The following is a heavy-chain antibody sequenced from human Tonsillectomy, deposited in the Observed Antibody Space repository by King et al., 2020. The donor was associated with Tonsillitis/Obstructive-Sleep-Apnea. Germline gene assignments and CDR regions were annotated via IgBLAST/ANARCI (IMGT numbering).Heavy chain of an antibody. V-gene: IGHV4-34*01. Sequence: VQLQQWGAGLLKPSETLSLTCAVYGGSFSGYYWSWIRQPPGKGLEWIGEINHSGSTNYNPSLKSRVTISVDTSKNQFSLKLSSVTAADTAVYYCASERANYDFWSGYYSRGWFDPWGQGTLVTVSS. CDR3: ASERANYDFWSGYYSRGWFDP. CDR1: GGSFSGYY. CDR2: INHSGST. D-gene: IGHD3-3*01. J-gene: IGHJ5*02.